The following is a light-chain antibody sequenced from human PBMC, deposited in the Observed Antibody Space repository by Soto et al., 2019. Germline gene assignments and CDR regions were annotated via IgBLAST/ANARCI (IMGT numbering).Light chain of an antibody. Sequence: LTQPPSASGSPGQSVTISCTGSNNDIGGYTYVSWYQQLPGKAPNLIIYEVNKRPSGIPDRFSGSKSGNTASLTVSGLQHEDEAEYFCSLHSRSLTYVLGNRTKLTVL. CDR2: EVN. CDR1: NNDIGGYTY. CDR3: SLHSRSLTYV. J-gene: IGLJ1*01. V-gene: IGLV2-8*01.